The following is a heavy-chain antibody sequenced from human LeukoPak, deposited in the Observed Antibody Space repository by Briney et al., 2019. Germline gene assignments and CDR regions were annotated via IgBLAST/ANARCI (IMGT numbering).Heavy chain of an antibody. CDR3: ARAPVVTAPTHAFDI. J-gene: IGHJ3*02. Sequence: SETLSLTCTVSGGSISSYYWSWIRQPPGKGLEWIGYIYYSGSTNYNPSLKSRVTISVDTSKNQFSLKLSSVTAADTAVYYCARAPVVTAPTHAFDIWGQGTMVTVSS. CDR1: GGSISSYY. CDR2: IYYSGST. V-gene: IGHV4-59*01. D-gene: IGHD2-21*02.